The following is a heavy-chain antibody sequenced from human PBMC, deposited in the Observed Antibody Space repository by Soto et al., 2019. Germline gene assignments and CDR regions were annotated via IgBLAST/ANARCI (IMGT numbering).Heavy chain of an antibody. CDR2: IYWNDDK. D-gene: IGHD1-20*01. J-gene: IGHJ4*02. CDR3: AHCQTGANWNYVDY. Sequence: PTLVNPTQTLTLTCTFSGFSLSTSAVGVGWIRQPPGKALEWLALIYWNDDKRYSPSLKSRLTITKDTSKNQVVLTMTNMDPVDTATYYCAHCQTGANWNYVDYWGQGTLVTVSS. V-gene: IGHV2-5*01. CDR1: GFSLSTSAVG.